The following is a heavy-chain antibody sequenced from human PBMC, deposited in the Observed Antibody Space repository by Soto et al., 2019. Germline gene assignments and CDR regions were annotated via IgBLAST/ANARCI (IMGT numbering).Heavy chain of an antibody. J-gene: IGHJ6*02. Sequence: QVQLVESGGGLVKPGGSLRLSCAASGFTFSDYYMSWIRQAPGKGLEWVSYISSSSSYTNYADSVKGRFTISRDNAKNSLYLQMNSLRAEDTAVYYCARSLYQLSGMDVWGQGTTVTVSS. CDR2: ISSSSSYT. CDR3: ARSLYQLSGMDV. D-gene: IGHD2-2*01. V-gene: IGHV3-11*05. CDR1: GFTFSDYY.